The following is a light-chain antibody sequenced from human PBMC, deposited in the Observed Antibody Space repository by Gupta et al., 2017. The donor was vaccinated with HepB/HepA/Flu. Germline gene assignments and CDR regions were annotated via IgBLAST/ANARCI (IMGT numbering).Light chain of an antibody. J-gene: IGKJ5*01. CDR3: QQFDNLPIT. CDR2: DTS. CDR1: QDISNY. Sequence: DIQMTQSPSSLSASVGDRVTITCQASQDISNYLNWYQQKPGKAPKLLIYDTSNLQTGVPSRFSGSGFGTDFTLTISILHPEDIATYYCQQFDNLPITFGQGTRLEIK. V-gene: IGKV1-33*01.